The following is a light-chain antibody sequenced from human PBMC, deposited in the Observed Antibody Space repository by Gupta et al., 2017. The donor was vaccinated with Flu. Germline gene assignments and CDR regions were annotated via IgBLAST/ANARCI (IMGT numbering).Light chain of an antibody. CDR2: GNS. J-gene: IGLJ1*01. V-gene: IGLV1-40*01. CDR1: SSNIGARYD. Sequence: QSVLTQPPSLSGAPGQWVTISCTGSSSNIGARYDVHWYQQLPGTAPKLLIYGNSNRPSGVPDRFSGSKSGTSASLAITGLQAEDEADYYCQTYNGSLSGSVFGTGTKVTVL. CDR3: QTYNGSLSGSV.